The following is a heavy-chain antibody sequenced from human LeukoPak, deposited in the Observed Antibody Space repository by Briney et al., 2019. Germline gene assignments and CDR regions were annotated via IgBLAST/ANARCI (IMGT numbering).Heavy chain of an antibody. CDR1: VYTFTSYG. CDR2: ISAYNGNT. CDR3: ARALHYGDYEDY. Sequence: GSVSVSCKASVYTFTSYGISWVRQAPGQGREWRGWISAYNGNTNYAQKLPGRVTMTTDTSTSTAYMALRSLRYDDTAVYYCARALHYGDYEDYWGQGTLVTVSS. J-gene: IGHJ4*02. V-gene: IGHV1-18*01. D-gene: IGHD4-17*01.